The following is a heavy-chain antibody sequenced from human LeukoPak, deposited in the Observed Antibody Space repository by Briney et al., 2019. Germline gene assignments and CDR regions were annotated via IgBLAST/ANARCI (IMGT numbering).Heavy chain of an antibody. V-gene: IGHV3-23*01. CDR2: ISGSGGST. CDR1: GFTFSSYA. Sequence: PGGSLRLSCAASGFTFSSYAMSWVRQAPGKGLEWVSAISGSGGSTYYADSVKGRFTISRDNSKNTLYLQMNSLRAEDTAVYYCAKPASVLRYFDWLPAPFDYWGQGTPVTVSS. D-gene: IGHD3-9*01. J-gene: IGHJ4*02. CDR3: AKPASVLRYFDWLPAPFDY.